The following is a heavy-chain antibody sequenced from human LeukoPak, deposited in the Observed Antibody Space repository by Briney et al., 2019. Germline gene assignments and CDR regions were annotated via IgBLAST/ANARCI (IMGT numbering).Heavy chain of an antibody. CDR2: INPNSGGT. D-gene: IGHD1-1*01. CDR3: ARESWNDDEPGSTYFDY. Sequence: GASVKVSCKASGYTFTGYYMHWVRQAPGQGLEWMGWINPNSGGTNYAQKFQGRVTMTRDTSISTAYMELSRLRSDDTAVYYCARESWNDDEPGSTYFDYWGQGTLVTVSS. J-gene: IGHJ4*02. CDR1: GYTFTGYY. V-gene: IGHV1-2*02.